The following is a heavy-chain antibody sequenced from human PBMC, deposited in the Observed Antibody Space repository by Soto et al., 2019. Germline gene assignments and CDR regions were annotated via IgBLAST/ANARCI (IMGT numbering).Heavy chain of an antibody. CDR3: ATRITVFGLLIPPFDP. CDR1: GGSVNGYY. D-gene: IGHD3-3*01. V-gene: IGHV4-34*01. CDR2: INHTGGT. Sequence: PSETLSLTCAVYGGSVNGYYWNWIRQPPGKGLEWIGEINHTGGTNYNPSLKSRVTMSVDTSKNQFSLRLSSVTAADTAIYDCATRITVFGLLIPPFDPWGEGTQVTVSS. J-gene: IGHJ5*02.